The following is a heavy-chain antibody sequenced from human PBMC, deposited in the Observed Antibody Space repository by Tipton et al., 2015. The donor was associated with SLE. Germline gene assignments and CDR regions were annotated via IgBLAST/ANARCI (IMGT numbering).Heavy chain of an antibody. CDR3: ARVHKDDSSGYSFDY. Sequence: TLSLTCAVYGGSFSGYYWSWIRQPPGKGLEWIGEINHSGSTNYNPSLKSRVTTSVDTSKNQFSLKLSSVTAADTAVYYCARVHKDDSSGYSFDYWGQGTLVTVSS. J-gene: IGHJ4*02. CDR1: GGSFSGYY. D-gene: IGHD3-22*01. V-gene: IGHV4-34*01. CDR2: INHSGST.